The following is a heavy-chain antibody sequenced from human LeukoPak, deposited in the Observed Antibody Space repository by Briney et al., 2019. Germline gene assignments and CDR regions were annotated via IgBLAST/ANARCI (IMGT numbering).Heavy chain of an antibody. CDR3: ARVPADYVWGSYRPYYFDY. CDR2: ISAYNGNT. J-gene: IGHJ4*02. D-gene: IGHD3-16*02. Sequence: ASVKVSCKASGYTFTSYGISWVRQAPGQGLEWMGWISAYNGNTNYAQKLQGRVTMTTDTSTSTAYMELRSLRSDDTAVYYCARVPADYVWGSYRPYYFDYWGQGTLVTVSS. V-gene: IGHV1-18*01. CDR1: GYTFTSYG.